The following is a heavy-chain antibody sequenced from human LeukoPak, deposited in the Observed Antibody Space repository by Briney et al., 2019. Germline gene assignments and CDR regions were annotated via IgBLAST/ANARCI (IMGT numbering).Heavy chain of an antibody. V-gene: IGHV3-23*01. CDR2: ISRGVGST. Sequence: GGSLRLSCAASGFTFSNYAMNWVRQAPGKGLECVAAISRGVGSTYYADSVKGRFTISRDNSKNTLYLQMNNLRADDTAVYYCAKKGQADDYGKPDWGQGTLVTVSS. CDR3: AKKGQADDYGKPD. D-gene: IGHD4-17*01. CDR1: GFTFSNYA. J-gene: IGHJ4*02.